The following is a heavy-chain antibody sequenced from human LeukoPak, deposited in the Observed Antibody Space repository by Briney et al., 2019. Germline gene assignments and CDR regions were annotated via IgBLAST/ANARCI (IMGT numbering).Heavy chain of an antibody. J-gene: IGHJ4*02. CDR1: GYTFTSYY. D-gene: IGHD1-26*01. CDR2: INPSGGST. Sequence: ASVKVSCKXSGYTFTSYYMHWVRQAPGQGLEWMGIINPSGGSTSYAQKFQGRVTMTRDTSTSTVYMELSSLRSEDTAVYYCAREGRGMGACNYWGQGTLVTVSS. V-gene: IGHV1-46*01. CDR3: AREGRGMGACNY.